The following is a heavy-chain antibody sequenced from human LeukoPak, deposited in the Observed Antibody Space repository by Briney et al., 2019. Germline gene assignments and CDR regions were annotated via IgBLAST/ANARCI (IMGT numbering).Heavy chain of an antibody. CDR1: GYTFTGYY. CDR2: INPNSGGT. Sequence: GASVKVSCKASGYTFTGYYMHWVRQAPGRGLEWMGWINPNSGGTNYAQKFQGRVTMTRDTSISTAYMELSRLRSDDTAVYYCASWVFYYDRNNWFDPWGQGTLVTVSS. V-gene: IGHV1-2*02. CDR3: ASWVFYYDRNNWFDP. D-gene: IGHD3-22*01. J-gene: IGHJ5*02.